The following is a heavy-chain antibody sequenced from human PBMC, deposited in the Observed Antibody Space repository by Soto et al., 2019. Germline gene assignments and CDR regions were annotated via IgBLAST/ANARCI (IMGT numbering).Heavy chain of an antibody. CDR1: GFIFNSYS. J-gene: IGHJ4*02. CDR2: INSGSTSV. Sequence: EVQLVESGGGLVQPGGSLRLSCVASGFIFNSYSMNWVRQAPGKGLEWISYINSGSTSVFYADSVKGRFTISRDNAKKSLYLQMNSLRAEDTAVYYCGSSASPDAYWGQGTLVTVSS. CDR3: GSSASPDAY. D-gene: IGHD3-22*01. V-gene: IGHV3-48*01.